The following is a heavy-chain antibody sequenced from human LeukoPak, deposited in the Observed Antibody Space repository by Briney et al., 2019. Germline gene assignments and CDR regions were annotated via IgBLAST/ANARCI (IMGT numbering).Heavy chain of an antibody. D-gene: IGHD3-10*01. J-gene: IGHJ4*02. CDR1: GNSFTSYW. CDR3: ARAVMVRGVIRPFDY. V-gene: IGHV5-51*01. CDR2: IYPGDSDT. Sequence: GESLKISCKGSGNSFTSYWIGWVGQMPGKGLEWTGIIYPGDSDTRYSPSFQGQVTISADKSISTAYLQWSSLKASDTAMYYCARAVMVRGVIRPFDYWGQGTLVTVSS.